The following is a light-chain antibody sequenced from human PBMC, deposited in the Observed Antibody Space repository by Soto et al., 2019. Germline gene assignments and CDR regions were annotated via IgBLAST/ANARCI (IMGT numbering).Light chain of an antibody. CDR3: QQRT. CDR2: DAS. Sequence: EIVLTQSPATLSLSPGERANLSCRASQSVSSYLAWYQQKPGQAPRLLIYDASNRATGIPARFSGSGSGTDFTLTISSLEPEDFAVYYCQQRTFGQGTRLEIK. CDR1: QSVSSY. V-gene: IGKV3-11*01. J-gene: IGKJ5*01.